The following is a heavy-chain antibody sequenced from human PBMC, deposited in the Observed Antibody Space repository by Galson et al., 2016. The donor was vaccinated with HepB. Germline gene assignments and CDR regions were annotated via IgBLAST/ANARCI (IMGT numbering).Heavy chain of an antibody. CDR2: LSHDGVTK. Sequence: SLRLSCAASEFTFNNCPLHWVRQAPGKGLEWVAVLSHDGVTKFYADSVRARFTISRDKSKTTVYLQMDGLSAEDTAVYYCAREWELGGYFDYWGQGTPVTVSS. V-gene: IGHV3-30-3*01. CDR3: AREWELGGYFDY. J-gene: IGHJ4*02. CDR1: EFTFNNCP. D-gene: IGHD1-26*01.